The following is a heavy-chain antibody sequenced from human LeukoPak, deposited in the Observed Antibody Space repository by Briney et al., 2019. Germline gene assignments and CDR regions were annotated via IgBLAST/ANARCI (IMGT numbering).Heavy chain of an antibody. CDR3: ARASWSQPLNWFDP. V-gene: IGHV4-4*07. CDR2: IYSTGST. J-gene: IGHJ5*02. D-gene: IGHD3-10*01. Sequence: PSETLSLTCTVSGGSISNYYWSWIRQSAGKGLEWIGRIYSTGSTDYNPSLKSRVTMSVDTSKNQLSLKLSSVTAADTAVYYCARASWSQPLNWFDPWGQGTLVTVSS. CDR1: GGSISNYY.